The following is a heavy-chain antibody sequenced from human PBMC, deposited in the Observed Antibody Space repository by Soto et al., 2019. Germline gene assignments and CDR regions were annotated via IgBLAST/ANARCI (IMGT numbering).Heavy chain of an antibody. CDR2: IYYSGST. D-gene: IGHD6-6*01. Sequence: SETLSLTCTVSGGSISSSSYYWGWIRQPPGKGLEWIGSIYYSGSTYYNPSLKSRVTISVDTSKNQFSLKLSSVTAADTAVYYCARLSSSPFQLVLSYYYYYMDVWGKGTTVTVSS. V-gene: IGHV4-39*01. J-gene: IGHJ6*03. CDR3: ARLSSSPFQLVLSYYYYYMDV. CDR1: GGSISSSSYY.